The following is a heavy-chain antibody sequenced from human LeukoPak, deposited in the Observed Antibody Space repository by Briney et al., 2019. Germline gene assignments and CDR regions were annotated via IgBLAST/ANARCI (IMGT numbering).Heavy chain of an antibody. V-gene: IGHV4-34*01. CDR3: ARAEYSSFFFDY. CDR2: INHSGST. Sequence: PSETLSLTCAVYGGSFSGYYRSWIRQPPGKGLEWIGEINHSGSTNYNPSLKSRVTISVDTSKNQFSLKLSSVTAADTAVYYCARAEYSSFFFDYWGQGTLVTVSS. D-gene: IGHD6-6*01. CDR1: GGSFSGYY. J-gene: IGHJ4*02.